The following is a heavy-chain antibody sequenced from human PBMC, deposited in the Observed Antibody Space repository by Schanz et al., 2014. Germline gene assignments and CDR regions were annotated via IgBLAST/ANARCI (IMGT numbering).Heavy chain of an antibody. CDR1: GFTVSSNY. V-gene: IGHV3-66*03. J-gene: IGHJ4*02. CDR3: AREIPAGGHFDY. CDR2: IYSGGST. D-gene: IGHD2-15*01. Sequence: EVQLVESGGGLIQPGGSLRLSCVASGFTVSSNYMSWVRQAPGKGLEWVSVIYSGGSTYYAASVKGRFTISRDNSKNTLYLRMISLRAEDTAMFYCAREIPAGGHFDYWGQGTLVSVSS.